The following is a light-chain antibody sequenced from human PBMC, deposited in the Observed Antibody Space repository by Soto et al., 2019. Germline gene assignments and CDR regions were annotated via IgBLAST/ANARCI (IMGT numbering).Light chain of an antibody. V-gene: IGLV2-23*01. CDR1: SSDVGSQKL. Sequence: QSVLAQPASVSGSPGQSITISCTGTSSDVGSQKLVSWYQHYPGKAPKLIIFEASKRPSGVSNRFSGSKSGSTASLTIPGLQAEDEADYYCCSNVGGIAYVFGTGTKVTVL. CDR2: EAS. J-gene: IGLJ1*01. CDR3: CSNVGGIAYV.